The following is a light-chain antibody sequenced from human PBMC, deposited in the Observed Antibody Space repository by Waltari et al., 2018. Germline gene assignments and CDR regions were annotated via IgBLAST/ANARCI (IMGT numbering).Light chain of an antibody. Sequence: EIFLTQSPATLSVSAGARAALPCRASQSVGTALAWYQHRTGQPPRLLIYDASKRAAGIPARFSGSGSGTDFTLAIDTLEPDDFAVYYCQQRNTWPRTFGQGTKVEI. J-gene: IGKJ1*01. CDR1: QSVGTA. CDR3: QQRNTWPRT. V-gene: IGKV3-11*01. CDR2: DAS.